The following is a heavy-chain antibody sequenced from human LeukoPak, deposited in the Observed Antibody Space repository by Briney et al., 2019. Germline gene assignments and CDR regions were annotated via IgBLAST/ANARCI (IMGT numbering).Heavy chain of an antibody. D-gene: IGHD2-21*01. CDR2: IIPFFGTP. CDR3: ARAAGFNYGGEKWFDP. Sequence: SVKVSCKASGATFSNYAINWVRQAPGQGLEWMGGIIPFFGTPNYAQKFQGRLTITTDESASTAYMELSSLKSEDTAIDFCARAAGFNYGGEKWFDPWGQETLATVSS. CDR1: GATFSNYA. J-gene: IGHJ5*02. V-gene: IGHV1-69*05.